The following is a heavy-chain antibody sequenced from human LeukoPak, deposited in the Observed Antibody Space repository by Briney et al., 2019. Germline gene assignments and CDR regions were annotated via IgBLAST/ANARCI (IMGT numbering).Heavy chain of an antibody. J-gene: IGHJ5*02. CDR2: INPSGGST. CDR3: ARDGSGSYSVISWFDP. Sequence: ASVKVSCKASGGTFSSYAISWVRQAPGQGLEWMGIINPSGGSTSYAQKFQGRVTMTRDTSTSTVYMELSSLRSEDTTVYYCARDGSGSYSVISWFDPWGQGTLVTVSS. V-gene: IGHV1-46*01. D-gene: IGHD3-10*01. CDR1: GGTFSSYA.